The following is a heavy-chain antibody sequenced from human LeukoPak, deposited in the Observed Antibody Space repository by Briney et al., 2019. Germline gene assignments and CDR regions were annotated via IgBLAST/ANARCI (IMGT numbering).Heavy chain of an antibody. D-gene: IGHD5-12*01. J-gene: IGHJ3*02. CDR2: IYHSGST. CDR1: GGSISSGGYS. V-gene: IGHV4-30-2*01. Sequence: SETLSLTCAVSGGSISSGGYSWSWIRQPPGKGLEWIGYIYHSGSTYYNPSLKSRVTISVDRSKNQFSLKLSSVTAADAAVYYCARDIGGYDYGDAFDIWGQGTMVTVSS. CDR3: ARDIGGYDYGDAFDI.